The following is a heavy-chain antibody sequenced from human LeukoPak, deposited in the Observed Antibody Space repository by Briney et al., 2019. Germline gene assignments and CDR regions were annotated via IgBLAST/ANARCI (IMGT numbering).Heavy chain of an antibody. CDR2: ISYDGSNK. J-gene: IGHJ4*02. CDR1: GFTFSSYA. CDR3: ARDPNSSGWQTLDY. Sequence: PGGSLRLSCAASGFTFSSYAMHWVRQAPGKGLEWVAVISYDGSNKYYADSVKGRFTISRDNSKNTLYLQMNSLRAEDTAVYYCARDPNSSGWQTLDYWGQGTLVTVSS. V-gene: IGHV3-30*04. D-gene: IGHD6-19*01.